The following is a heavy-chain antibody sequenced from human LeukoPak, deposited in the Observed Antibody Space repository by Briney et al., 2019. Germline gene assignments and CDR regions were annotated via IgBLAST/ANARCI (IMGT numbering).Heavy chain of an antibody. Sequence: SETLSLTCTVSGASISSYYWSWIRQPPGKGLEWVGYIFYSGTDYNPSLKSRVTISLDTSKNQFSLKLSSVTAADTAVYYCARAYYGGYGSSYYFDYWGQGTLVTVSS. CDR3: ARAYYGGYGSSYYFDY. J-gene: IGHJ4*02. CDR1: GASISSYY. V-gene: IGHV4-59*01. CDR2: IFYSGT. D-gene: IGHD4-17*01.